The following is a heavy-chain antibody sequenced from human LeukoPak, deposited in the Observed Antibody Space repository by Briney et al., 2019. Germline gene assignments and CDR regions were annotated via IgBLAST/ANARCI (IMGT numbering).Heavy chain of an antibody. J-gene: IGHJ4*02. V-gene: IGHV3-74*01. CDR3: AGDSSGWYGGYFDY. CDR1: GFTFSSYW. Sequence: GGSLRLSCAASGFTFSSYWMYWVRQAPGMGLVWVSRISSDGRTTSYADSVKGRFTISRDNAKNTLYLQMSSVRAEDTAVYYCAGDSSGWYGGYFDYWGQGTLVTVSS. D-gene: IGHD6-19*01. CDR2: ISSDGRTT.